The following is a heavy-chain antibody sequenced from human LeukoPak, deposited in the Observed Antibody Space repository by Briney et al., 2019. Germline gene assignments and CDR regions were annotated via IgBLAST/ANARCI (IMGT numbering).Heavy chain of an antibody. Sequence: SETLSLTCTVSGGSISSGGYYWSWIRQHPGKGLEWIGYIYYSGSTYYNPSLKSRVTISVDTSKNQFSLRLSSVTAADTAVYYCARGGRYYYGSGSTNWFDPWGQGTLVTVSS. CDR3: ARGGRYYYGSGSTNWFDP. CDR1: GGSISSGGYY. V-gene: IGHV4-31*03. CDR2: IYYSGST. D-gene: IGHD3-10*01. J-gene: IGHJ5*02.